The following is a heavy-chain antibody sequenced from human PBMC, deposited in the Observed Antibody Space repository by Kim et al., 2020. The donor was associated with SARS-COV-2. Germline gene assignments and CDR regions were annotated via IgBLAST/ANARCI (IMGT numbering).Heavy chain of an antibody. J-gene: IGHJ6*02. CDR1: GYTFTGYY. D-gene: IGHD2-2*01. Sequence: ASVKVSCKASGYTFTGYYMHWVRQAPGQGLEWMGWINPNSGGTNYAQKFQGRVTMTRDTSISTAYMELSRLRSDDTAVYYCARSSGYCSSTSCQHYYYYGMDVWGQGTTVTVSS. CDR2: INPNSGGT. CDR3: ARSSGYCSSTSCQHYYYYGMDV. V-gene: IGHV1-2*02.